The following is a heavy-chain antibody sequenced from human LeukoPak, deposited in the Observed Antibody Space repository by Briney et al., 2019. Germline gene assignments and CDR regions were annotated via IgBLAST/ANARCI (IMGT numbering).Heavy chain of an antibody. J-gene: IGHJ4*02. CDR2: IIPIFGTA. D-gene: IGHD3-22*01. CDR3: VTYYYDSSGYYAQDY. V-gene: IGHV1-69*01. Sequence: GSSVKVSCKASGGTFSSYAISWVRQAPGQGLEWMGGIIPIFGTANYAQKFQGRVTITADESTSTAYMELSSLRSEDTAVYYCVTYYYDSSGYYAQDYWGQGTLVTVSS. CDR1: GGTFSSYA.